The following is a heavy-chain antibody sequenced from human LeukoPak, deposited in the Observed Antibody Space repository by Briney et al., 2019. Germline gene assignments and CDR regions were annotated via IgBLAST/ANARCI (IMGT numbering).Heavy chain of an antibody. CDR2: IKSDGST. D-gene: IGHD3-22*01. Sequence: GGSLRLSCAASGFTFSSYWMHWVRQAPGKGPVWVSRIKSDGSTNYADSVKGRFTISRDNAKNTVSLQMNSLRAEDTGVYFCARAPSEIGGYYPEYFRHWGQGTLVTVSS. CDR1: GFTFSSYW. J-gene: IGHJ1*01. CDR3: ARAPSEIGGYYPEYFRH. V-gene: IGHV3-74*01.